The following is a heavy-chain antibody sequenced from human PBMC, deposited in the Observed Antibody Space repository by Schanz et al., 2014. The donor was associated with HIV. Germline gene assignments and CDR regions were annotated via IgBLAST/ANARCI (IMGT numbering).Heavy chain of an antibody. V-gene: IGHV1-69*06. Sequence: QVQLVQSGAEVKKPGSSVKVSCKASGGSFSSSTISWVRQAPGQGPEWLGGAIPMFGTTNFAQKFQARVTIAADTSTNTAYMELSSLRSEDTAVYYCARGVPVVDLLDYHGLDVWGQGTTVTVSS. CDR3: ARGVPVVDLLDYHGLDV. D-gene: IGHD2-2*01. CDR1: GGSFSSST. J-gene: IGHJ6*02. CDR2: AIPMFGTT.